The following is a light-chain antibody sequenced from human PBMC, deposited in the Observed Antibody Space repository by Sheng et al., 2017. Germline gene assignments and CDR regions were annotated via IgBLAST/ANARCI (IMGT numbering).Light chain of an antibody. J-gene: IGKJ4*01. CDR3: QEYNRWPPVA. CDR2: GVS. V-gene: IGKV3D-15*01. Sequence: MTQSPATLSVSPGESVTLSCWASQSVGNNLAWYQQRPGQAPRLLIYGVSTRATNIPGRFSGSGSGTEFTLSISGLQSEDFGVYYCQEYNRWPPVAFGGGTKVEIK. CDR1: QSVGNN.